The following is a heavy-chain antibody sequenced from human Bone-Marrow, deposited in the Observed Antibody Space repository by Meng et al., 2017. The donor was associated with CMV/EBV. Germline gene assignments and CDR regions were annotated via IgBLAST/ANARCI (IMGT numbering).Heavy chain of an antibody. J-gene: IGHJ4*02. CDR2: VYYSGST. V-gene: IGHV4-31*02. CDR1: GGSISRGGCY. Sequence: GGSISRGGCYWSWLRQHPGQGLAWVGYVYYSGSTYYNPSLKSRVTISVDTSKNQFSLKLSSVTAADTAVYYCAKGPDYYGSGSFFDYWGQGTLVTVSS. D-gene: IGHD3-10*01. CDR3: AKGPDYYGSGSFFDY.